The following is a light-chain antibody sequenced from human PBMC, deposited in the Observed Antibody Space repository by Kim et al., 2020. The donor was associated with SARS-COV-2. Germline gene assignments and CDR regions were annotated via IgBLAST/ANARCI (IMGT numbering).Light chain of an antibody. V-gene: IGLV2-14*03. CDR2: DVS. Sequence: GQSITISCTGTSSDVGGYNYVSWYQQHPGKAPNLMIYDVSNRPSGVSNRFSGSKSGNTASLTISGLQAEDEADYYCSSYTSSSTYVFGSATKVTVL. J-gene: IGLJ1*01. CDR1: SSDVGGYNY. CDR3: SSYTSSSTYV.